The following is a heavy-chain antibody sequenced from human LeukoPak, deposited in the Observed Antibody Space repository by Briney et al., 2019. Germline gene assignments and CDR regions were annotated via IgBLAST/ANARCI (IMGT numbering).Heavy chain of an antibody. CDR1: RDSFTNYW. J-gene: IGHJ4*02. D-gene: IGHD3-22*01. Sequence: GESLKISCKGSRDSFTNYWIGWVRQMPGKGLEWMGLIYPYDSDTRYSPSFQGQVTISVDKSISTAYLQWTSLKASDTALYFCARLGYYYDSSSDYWGQGTLVTVSS. CDR3: ARLGYYYDSSSDY. CDR2: IYPYDSDT. V-gene: IGHV5-51*01.